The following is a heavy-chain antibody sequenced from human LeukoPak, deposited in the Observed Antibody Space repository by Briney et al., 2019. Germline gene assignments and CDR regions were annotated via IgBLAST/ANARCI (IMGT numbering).Heavy chain of an antibody. CDR2: IYHSGST. V-gene: IGHV4-38-2*02. D-gene: IGHD3-10*01. CDR3: GSGSGSYYMYYFDY. CDR1: GYSISSGYY. Sequence: PSETLSLTCTVSGYSISSGYYWGWIRPPPGKGLEWIGSIYHSGSTYYNPSLKSRVTISVDTSKNQFSLKLSSVTAADTAVYYCGSGSGSYYMYYFDYWGQGTLVTVSS. J-gene: IGHJ4*02.